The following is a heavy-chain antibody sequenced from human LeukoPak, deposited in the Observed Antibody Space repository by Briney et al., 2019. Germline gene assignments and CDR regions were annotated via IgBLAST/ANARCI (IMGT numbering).Heavy chain of an antibody. CDR1: GGSISGNIYY. CDR3: ARSRSGTRWSISIDY. CDR2: IYYSGNT. Sequence: PSETLSLTCSVSGGSISGNIYYWGWTRQPTGKGLEWFGSIYYSGNTYYSPSLNSQVTISVDTSQNQYSLKLGSVTAADTAVYYCARSRSGTRWSISIDYWGQGTLVTVSS. J-gene: IGHJ4*02. D-gene: IGHD3-10*01. V-gene: IGHV4-39*01.